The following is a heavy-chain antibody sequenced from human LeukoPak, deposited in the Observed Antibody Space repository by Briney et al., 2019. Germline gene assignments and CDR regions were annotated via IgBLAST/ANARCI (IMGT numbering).Heavy chain of an antibody. CDR1: GFTFSSYG. Sequence: PGGSLRLSCAASGFTFSSYGMNWVRQAPGKGLEWVSYISSSSTTIFYADSVKGRFTISRDNAKNSLYLQMNSLRAEDTAVYYCARDLEIAAAFAPNWFDPWGQGTLVTVSS. CDR2: ISSSSTTI. CDR3: ARDLEIAAAFAPNWFDP. J-gene: IGHJ5*02. V-gene: IGHV3-48*01. D-gene: IGHD6-13*01.